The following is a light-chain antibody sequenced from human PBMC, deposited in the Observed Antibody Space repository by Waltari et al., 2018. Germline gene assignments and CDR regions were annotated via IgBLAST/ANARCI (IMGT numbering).Light chain of an antibody. Sequence: QSVLTQPPSVSAAPGQKVTISCSGSTPNIGNNYVPWYQQFPGTAPKLLIYEDNRRPSGIPDRFSGSKSGASATLGITGLQTGDEANYYCGTWDSSLGIGVLGGGTRVTVL. V-gene: IGLV1-51*01. CDR3: GTWDSSLGIGV. J-gene: IGLJ3*02. CDR1: TPNIGNNY. CDR2: EDN.